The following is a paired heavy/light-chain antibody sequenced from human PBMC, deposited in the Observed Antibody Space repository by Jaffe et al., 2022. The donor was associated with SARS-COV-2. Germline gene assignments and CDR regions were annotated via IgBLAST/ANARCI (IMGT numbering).Heavy chain of an antibody. Sequence: EVQLLESGGGLVQPGGSLRLSCRASGFTFDDYAMSWVRQAPGKGPEWVSSIIGSGGRTYYSDSLKGRFTISRDNSKNTLYLEIRNLTAEDTALYYCGKNSRLIIAGVTDFWGQGTLVVVSS. J-gene: IGHJ4*02. V-gene: IGHV3-23*01. CDR1: GFTFDDYA. CDR2: IIGSGGRT. D-gene: IGHD2-21*02. CDR3: GKNSRLIIAGVTDF.
Light chain of an antibody. Sequence: DIVMTQSPDSLPVSLGERATINCRSSQSILSTSNGNNYLAWYQQKPGQPPKLLIFWASTRESGVPDRFTGSGSGTDFTLTISSLQAEDVAVYYCHQYYSGLSFGGGTRVEIK. J-gene: IGKJ4*01. V-gene: IGKV4-1*01. CDR2: WAS. CDR3: HQYYSGLS. CDR1: QSILSTSNGNNY.